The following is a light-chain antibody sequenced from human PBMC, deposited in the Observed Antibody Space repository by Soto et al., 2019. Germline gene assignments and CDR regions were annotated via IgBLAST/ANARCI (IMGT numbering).Light chain of an antibody. V-gene: IGKV1-12*01. J-gene: IGKJ2*01. CDR2: AAS. CDR3: LHANSFPRT. Sequence: DIQMTQSPSSVSASVGDRVTITWRASQGIGTWLAWYQQKPGKAPNLLIYAASSLQSGVPPRFSGSGSGTDFSLTISSLQPEDFATYYCLHANSFPRTFGQGTKLEMK. CDR1: QGIGTW.